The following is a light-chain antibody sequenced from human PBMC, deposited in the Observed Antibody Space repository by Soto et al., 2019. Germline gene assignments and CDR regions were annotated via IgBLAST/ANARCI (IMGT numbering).Light chain of an antibody. J-gene: IGLJ3*02. CDR3: TSYTTSSTHWV. CDR1: SSDVGGYNY. Sequence: ALTQPASVSGSPGQSITISCTGTSSDVGGYNYVSWYQQHPDKAPKLMIYEVSNRPSGVSNRFSGSKSGNTASLTISGLQAEDEADYYCTSYTTSSTHWVFGGGTQLTVL. V-gene: IGLV2-14*01. CDR2: EVS.